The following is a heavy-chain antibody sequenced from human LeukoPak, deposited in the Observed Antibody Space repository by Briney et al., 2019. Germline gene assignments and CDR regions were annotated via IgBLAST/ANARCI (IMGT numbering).Heavy chain of an antibody. CDR1: GGSISSYY. CDR2: IYYSGTT. J-gene: IGHJ5*02. V-gene: IGHV4-59*01. CDR3: ARGVTGTVFWFDP. Sequence: SETPSLTCTVSGGSISSYYWSWIRQPPGKGLEWIGYIYYSGTTVYNPSLKSRVTISVDTSKNQVSLKLSSMTAADTAVYHCARGVTGTVFWFDPWGQGTLVTVSS. D-gene: IGHD6-19*01.